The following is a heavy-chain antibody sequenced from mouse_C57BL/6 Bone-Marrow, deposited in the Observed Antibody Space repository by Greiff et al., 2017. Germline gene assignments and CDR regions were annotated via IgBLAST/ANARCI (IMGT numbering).Heavy chain of an antibody. Sequence: EVKLVESGGDLVKPGGSLKLSCAASGFTFSSYGMSWVRQTPDKRLEWVATISSGGSYTYYPDSVKGRFTISRYNAKNTLYLQMSSLKSEDTAMYYCARHDGNYEFAYWGQGTLVTVSA. CDR3: ARHDGNYEFAY. V-gene: IGHV5-6*01. CDR1: GFTFSSYG. CDR2: ISSGGSYT. J-gene: IGHJ3*01. D-gene: IGHD2-1*01.